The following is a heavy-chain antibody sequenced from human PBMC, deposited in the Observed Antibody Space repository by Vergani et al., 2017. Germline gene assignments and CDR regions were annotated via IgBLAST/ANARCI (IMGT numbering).Heavy chain of an antibody. D-gene: IGHD1-1*01. CDR1: GASIRSSNYY. V-gene: IGHV4-39*01. CDR3: VRLQLERRGSDGAFDI. J-gene: IGHJ3*02. CDR2: IYYSGST. Sequence: QLQLQESGPGLVKPSATLSLTCSVSGASIRSSNYYWGWIRQPPWKGLEWIAMIYYSGSTYYNPTLKSRVTISVDTSKNQFSLKLSSVTAADTAVYYCVRLQLERRGSDGAFDIWGPGTLVTVSS.